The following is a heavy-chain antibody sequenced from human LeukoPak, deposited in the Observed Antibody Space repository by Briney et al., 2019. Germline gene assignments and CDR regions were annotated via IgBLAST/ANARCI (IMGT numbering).Heavy chain of an antibody. J-gene: IGHJ4*02. V-gene: IGHV4-34*01. CDR3: ARRHYGSGNIDS. D-gene: IGHD3-10*01. CDR1: GGSFSGYY. Sequence: SETLSLTCAVYGGSFSGYYWSWIRQPPGKGLEWIGEINHSGSTNYNPSLKSRVTTSVDTSKNQFSLKLSSVAAADTAVYYCARRHYGSGNIDSWGQGTLVTVSS. CDR2: INHSGST.